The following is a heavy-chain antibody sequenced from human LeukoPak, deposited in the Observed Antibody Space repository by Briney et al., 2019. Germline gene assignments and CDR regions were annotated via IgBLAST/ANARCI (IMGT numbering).Heavy chain of an antibody. CDR2: INAGNGNT. D-gene: IGHD2-15*01. CDR3: ARVVKWNCSGGSCYGTSTPFDY. J-gene: IGHJ4*02. V-gene: IGHV1-3*01. CDR1: GYTFTSYA. Sequence: ASVKVSCKASGYTFTSYAMHWVRQAPGQRLEWMGWINAGNGNTKYSQKFQGRVTITRDTSASTAYMEPSSLRSEDTAVYYCARVVKWNCSGGSCYGTSTPFDYWGQGTLVTVSS.